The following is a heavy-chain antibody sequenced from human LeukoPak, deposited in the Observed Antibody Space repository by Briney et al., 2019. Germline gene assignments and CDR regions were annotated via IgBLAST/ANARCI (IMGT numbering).Heavy chain of an antibody. V-gene: IGHV3-21*01. D-gene: IGHD6-19*01. Sequence: MTGGSLRLPCAASGFTFSSYSMNWVRQAPGKGLEWVSSISSSSSYIYYADSVKGRFTISRDNAKNSPYLQMNSLRAEDTAVYYCARDSVAGVFDIWGQGTMVTVSS. J-gene: IGHJ3*02. CDR3: ARDSVAGVFDI. CDR2: ISSSSSYI. CDR1: GFTFSSYS.